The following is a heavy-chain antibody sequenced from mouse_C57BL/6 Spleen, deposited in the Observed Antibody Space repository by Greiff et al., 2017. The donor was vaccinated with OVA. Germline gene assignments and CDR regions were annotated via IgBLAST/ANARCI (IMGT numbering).Heavy chain of an antibody. Sequence: SGAELVRPGASVTLSCKASGYTFTDYEMHWVKQTPVHGLEWIGAIDPETGGTAYNQKFKGKAILTADKSSSTAYMELRSLTSEDSAVYYCTRRGGFAYWGQGTLVTVSA. CDR3: TRRGGFAY. CDR1: GYTFTDYE. CDR2: IDPETGGT. J-gene: IGHJ3*01. V-gene: IGHV1-15*01.